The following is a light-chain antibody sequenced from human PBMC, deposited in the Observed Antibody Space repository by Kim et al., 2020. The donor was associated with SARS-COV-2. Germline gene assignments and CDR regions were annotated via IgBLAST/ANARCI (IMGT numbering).Light chain of an antibody. CDR3: QQSYSTLYT. V-gene: IGKV1-39*01. CDR2: AAT. J-gene: IGKJ2*01. Sequence: DIQMTQSPSSLPASVGDRVTITCRASQTINTYLNWYQQKPGKAPKLLIYAATTLQIGVPSRFSGSGSGTDFTLTITSLQPEDFATYFCQQSYSTLYTFGQGTKLEI. CDR1: QTINTY.